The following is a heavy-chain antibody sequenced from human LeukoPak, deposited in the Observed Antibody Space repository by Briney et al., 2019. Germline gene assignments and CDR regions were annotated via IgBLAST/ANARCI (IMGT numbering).Heavy chain of an antibody. CDR2: ISAYNGNT. D-gene: IGHD3/OR15-3a*01. V-gene: IGHV1-18*01. J-gene: IGHJ1*01. CDR3: AISRFWTYFQH. Sequence: GASVKVSCKASGYTFTSYGISWVRQAPGQGLEWMGWISAYNGNTNYAQKFQGRVTITADKSTSTAYMELSSLRSEDTAVYYCAISRFWTYFQHWGQGTLVTVSS. CDR1: GYTFTSYG.